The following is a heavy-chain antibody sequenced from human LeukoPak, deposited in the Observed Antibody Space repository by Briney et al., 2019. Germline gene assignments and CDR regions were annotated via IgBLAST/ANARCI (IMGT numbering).Heavy chain of an antibody. CDR3: ARDGPDVDCSGGSCYSGS. CDR2: ISAYNGNT. Sequence: ASVKVSCKASGYTFTIYGISWVRQAPGQGLEGMGWISAYNGNTNYAQKLQGRVTMTTDASTSTAYMELRSLRSDDAAVYYCARDGPDVDCSGGSCYSGSWGQGTLVTVSS. CDR1: GYTFTIYG. D-gene: IGHD2-15*01. V-gene: IGHV1-18*04. J-gene: IGHJ5*02.